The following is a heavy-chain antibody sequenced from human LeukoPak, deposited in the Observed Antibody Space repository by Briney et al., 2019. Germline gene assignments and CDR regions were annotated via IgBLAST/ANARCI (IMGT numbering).Heavy chain of an antibody. V-gene: IGHV4-38-2*02. CDR3: AREYPFETKYYFDY. J-gene: IGHJ4*02. CDR1: GFTFSDYY. CDR2: IYYSGST. D-gene: IGHD3-9*01. Sequence: LRLSCAASGFTFSDYYMSWIRQPPGKGLEWIGSIYYSGSTYYNASLKSRVTISVDTSKNQFSLKLSSVTAADTAVYYCAREYPFETKYYFDYWGQGTLVTVSS.